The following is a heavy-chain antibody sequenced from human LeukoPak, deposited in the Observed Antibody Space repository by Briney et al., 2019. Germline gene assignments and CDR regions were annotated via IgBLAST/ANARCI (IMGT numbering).Heavy chain of an antibody. CDR3: AGIPYYDFWSGYMDV. V-gene: IGHV5-51*01. Sequence: GESLKISCKVSGYSFTSYWIGWVRQMPGKGLEWMGIIYPGDSDTRYSPSFQGQVTISADKSISTAYLQWSSLKASDTAMYYCAGIPYYDFWSGYMDVWGKGTTVTVSS. J-gene: IGHJ6*03. CDR1: GYSFTSYW. CDR2: IYPGDSDT. D-gene: IGHD3-3*01.